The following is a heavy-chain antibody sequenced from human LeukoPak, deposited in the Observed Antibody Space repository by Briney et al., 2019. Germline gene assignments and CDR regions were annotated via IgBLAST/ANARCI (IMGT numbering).Heavy chain of an antibody. CDR2: INHSGST. D-gene: IGHD3-22*01. CDR3: ARGHYYDSSGYYSWFDP. CDR1: GGSLSGYY. V-gene: IGHV4-34*01. J-gene: IGHJ5*02. Sequence: PSETLSLTCAVYGGSLSGYYWSWIRQPPGKGLEWIGEINHSGSTNYNPSLKSRVTISVDTSKNQFSLKLSSVTAADTAVYYCARGHYYDSSGYYSWFDPWGQGTLVTVSS.